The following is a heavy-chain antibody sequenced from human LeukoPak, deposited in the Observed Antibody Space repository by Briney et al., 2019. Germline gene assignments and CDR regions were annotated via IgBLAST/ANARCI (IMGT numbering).Heavy chain of an antibody. V-gene: IGHV4-34*01. CDR2: INHSGST. CDR1: GGSFSGYY. D-gene: IGHD3-16*02. Sequence: PSETLSLTCAVYGGSFSGYYWSWIRQPPGKGLEWLGEINHSGSTNYNPSLKSRVTISVDTSKNQFSLKLSSVTAADTAVYYCARNYVWGSYRYFYFDYWGQGTLVTVSS. CDR3: ARNYVWGSYRYFYFDY. J-gene: IGHJ4*02.